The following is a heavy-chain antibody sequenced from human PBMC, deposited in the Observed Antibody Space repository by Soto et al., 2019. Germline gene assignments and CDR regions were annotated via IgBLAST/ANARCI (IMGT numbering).Heavy chain of an antibody. J-gene: IGHJ4*02. D-gene: IGHD4-17*01. Sequence: PSETLSLTCTVSGGSISSGNYYWGWFRQPQEKGLEWIGSVSYSGSTHYNPSLKSGVTMSVDTSKNQFSLKLSSVTAADTAVYHCARASTTVTTLAYWGQGTLVTVS. CDR1: GGSISSGNYY. CDR3: ARASTTVTTLAY. V-gene: IGHV4-39*01. CDR2: VSYSGST.